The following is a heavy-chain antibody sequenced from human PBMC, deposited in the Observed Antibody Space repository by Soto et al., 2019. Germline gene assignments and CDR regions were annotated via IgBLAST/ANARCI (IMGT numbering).Heavy chain of an antibody. D-gene: IGHD4-17*01. CDR2: INPNSGGT. CDR1: GYTFTGYY. V-gene: IGHV1-2*04. Sequence: ASVKVSCTASGYTFTGYYMHWVRQAPGQGLEWMGCINPNSGGTNYAEKFQGWVTMTRDTSISTAYMELSRLRSDDTAVYYCARELRPTTVSTGHYYYYYYGMEGGGQGSTVTVSS. J-gene: IGHJ6*02. CDR3: ARELRPTTVSTGHYYYYYYGMEG.